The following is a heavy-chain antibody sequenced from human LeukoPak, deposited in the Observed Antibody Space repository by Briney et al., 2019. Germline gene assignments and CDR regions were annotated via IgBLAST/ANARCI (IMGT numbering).Heavy chain of an antibody. V-gene: IGHV3-30*03. CDR2: ISYDGSNK. Sequence: GGSLRLSCAASGFTFSSYGMHWVRQAPGKGLEWVAVISYDGSNKYYADSVKGRFTISRDNSKNTLYLQMNSLRAEDTAVYYCALRGIAVAGLFDYWGQGTLVTVSS. J-gene: IGHJ4*02. D-gene: IGHD6-19*01. CDR3: ALRGIAVAGLFDY. CDR1: GFTFSSYG.